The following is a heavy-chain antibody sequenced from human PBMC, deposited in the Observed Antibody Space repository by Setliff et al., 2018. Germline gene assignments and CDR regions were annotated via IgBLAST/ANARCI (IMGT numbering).Heavy chain of an antibody. CDR2: ISPHTGNT. D-gene: IGHD3-3*01. CDR1: GYNFNGYY. Sequence: ASVKVSCKASGYNFNGYYLHWVRQAPGQGLEWLGWISPHTGNTNYAQNFQGRVTMTRDTSINTAYMELSRLRHDDTAIYYCAKDGSSVVRFLEWSHKDYYYMDVWGKGTTVTVSS. J-gene: IGHJ6*03. V-gene: IGHV1-2*02. CDR3: AKDGSSVVRFLEWSHKDYYYMDV.